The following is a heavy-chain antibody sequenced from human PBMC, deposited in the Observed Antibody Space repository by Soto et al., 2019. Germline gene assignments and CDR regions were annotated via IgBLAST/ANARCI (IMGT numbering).Heavy chain of an antibody. D-gene: IGHD3-10*01. J-gene: IGHJ6*04. Sequence: SETLSLTCTVSGGSISSYYWSWIRQPPGKGLEWIGYIYYSGSTHYNPSLKSRVTISVDTSKNQFSLKLSSVTAADTAVYYCAREDPNLWFGELVMDVWGKGTTVTVSS. CDR1: GGSISSYY. CDR3: AREDPNLWFGELVMDV. CDR2: IYYSGST. V-gene: IGHV4-59*01.